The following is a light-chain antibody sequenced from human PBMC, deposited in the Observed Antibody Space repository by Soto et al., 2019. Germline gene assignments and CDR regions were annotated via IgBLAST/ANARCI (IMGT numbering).Light chain of an antibody. V-gene: IGLV3-1*01. J-gene: IGLJ1*01. Sequence: SYELTQPPSVSVSPGQTASITCSGNKLGNKYASWYQQKPGQSPVLVIYQDAKRPSGIPGRFSGSNSGNTATLTISGTQAMDEADYYCQAWDSSTAVFGTGTKVTVL. CDR3: QAWDSSTAV. CDR1: KLGNKY. CDR2: QDA.